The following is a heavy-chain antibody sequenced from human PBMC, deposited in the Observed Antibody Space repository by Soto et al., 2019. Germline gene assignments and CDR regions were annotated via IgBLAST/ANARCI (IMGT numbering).Heavy chain of an antibody. CDR3: VKDLALMGDY. V-gene: IGHV3-30*18. Sequence: QVHLVESGGGVVQPGTSLRLSCRASGFKFSDYGMDWVRQAPGKGLEWVSGVLYDGSKKYYADSVKGRFTISRENPRNTLYLQMDSLRAEDTGVYYCVKDLALMGDYWGQGTPVTVSS. J-gene: IGHJ4*02. CDR1: GFKFSDYG. D-gene: IGHD3-16*01. CDR2: VLYDGSKK.